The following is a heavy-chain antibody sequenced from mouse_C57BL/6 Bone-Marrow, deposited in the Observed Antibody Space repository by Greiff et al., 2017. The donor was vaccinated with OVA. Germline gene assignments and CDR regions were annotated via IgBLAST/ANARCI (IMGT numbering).Heavy chain of an antibody. CDR3: TPFYYDYERYFDV. V-gene: IGHV14-4*01. J-gene: IGHJ1*03. D-gene: IGHD2-4*01. Sequence: EVQLQQSGAELVRPGASVKLSCTASGFNIKDDYMHWVKQRPEQGLEWIGWIDPETGDTEYASKFQGKATITADTSSNTAYLQLSSLTSEDTAVYYCTPFYYDYERYFDVWGTGTTVTVSS. CDR2: IDPETGDT. CDR1: GFNIKDDY.